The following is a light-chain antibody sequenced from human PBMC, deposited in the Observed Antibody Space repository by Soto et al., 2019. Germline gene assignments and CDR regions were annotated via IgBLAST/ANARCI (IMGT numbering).Light chain of an antibody. V-gene: IGKV1-5*01. Sequence: DIQMTQSPSTLSASVGDRVTITCRASQSLSSWLAWYQQKPGKAPKLLIYDASSLESGVPSRFSGSGSGTEFTLTISSLQSEDLAVYYCQQYNNWPPITFGQGTRLEIK. CDR2: DAS. J-gene: IGKJ5*01. CDR1: QSLSSW. CDR3: QQYNNWPPIT.